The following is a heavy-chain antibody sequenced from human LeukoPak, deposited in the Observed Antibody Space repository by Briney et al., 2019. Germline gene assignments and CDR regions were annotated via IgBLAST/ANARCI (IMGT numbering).Heavy chain of an antibody. CDR3: TRGNAN. J-gene: IGHJ4*02. V-gene: IGHV4-59*01. Sequence: SETLSLTCTVSGGSINRYYWSWIRQPPGKGLEWIGYISYSGSTNYNPSLKSRVTISVDTSKNQSFLKLSSVTAADTALYYCTRGNANWGQGTLVTVSS. CDR2: ISYSGST. CDR1: GGSINRYY.